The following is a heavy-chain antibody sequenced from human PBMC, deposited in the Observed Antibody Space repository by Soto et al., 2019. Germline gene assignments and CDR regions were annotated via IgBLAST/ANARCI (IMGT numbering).Heavy chain of an antibody. Sequence: PGGSLRLSCEASGFSFSSYAMSWVRQAPGKRLEWVSAISGPGDFTYYADSVKGHFTISRDSSKNTLYLQMNSLRVGDTAVYYCARSLYSGSYYRLDYWGQGTLVTVSS. CDR1: GFSFSSYA. D-gene: IGHD1-26*01. CDR3: ARSLYSGSYYRLDY. CDR2: ISGPGDFT. J-gene: IGHJ4*02. V-gene: IGHV3-23*01.